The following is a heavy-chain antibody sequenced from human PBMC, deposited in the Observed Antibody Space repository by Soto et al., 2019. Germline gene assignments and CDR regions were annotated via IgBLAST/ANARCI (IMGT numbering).Heavy chain of an antibody. J-gene: IGHJ4*02. CDR3: ARAVTAGVFDY. CDR1: GYSISSGYY. D-gene: IGHD5-18*01. Sequence: ASETLSLTCAVSGYSISSGYYWGWIRQPPGKGLEWIGSIYHSGSTYYNPSLKSRVTISVDTSKNQFSLKLSSVTAADTAVYYCARAVTAGVFDYWGQGTLVTVS. CDR2: IYHSGST. V-gene: IGHV4-38-2*01.